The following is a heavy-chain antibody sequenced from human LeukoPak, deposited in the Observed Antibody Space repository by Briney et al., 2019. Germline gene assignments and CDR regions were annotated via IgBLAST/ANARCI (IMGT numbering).Heavy chain of an antibody. CDR3: ARQIASAGTAGFDF. CDR2: IYSTGST. D-gene: IGHD6-13*01. J-gene: IGHJ3*01. CDR1: GGSISSYY. Sequence: SETLSLTCTVSGGSISSYYWSWIRQPAGKGLEWIGRIYSTGSTNYNPSLKSRVTMSVDTSKNQFSLRLRSVTAADTAVYYCARQIASAGTAGFDFWGQGTMVTVSS. V-gene: IGHV4-4*07.